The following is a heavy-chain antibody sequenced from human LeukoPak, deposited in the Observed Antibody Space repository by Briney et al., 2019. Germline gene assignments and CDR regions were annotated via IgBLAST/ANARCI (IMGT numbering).Heavy chain of an antibody. CDR3: ARERERDVLCY. V-gene: IGHV1-2*02. J-gene: IGHJ4*02. Sequence: ASVKVSCKASGYTFTGYYMHWVRQAPGQGLEWMGWINPNSGGTNYAQKFQGRVTMTRDTSIRTVYMDLSRLRSDDTAVYYCARERERDVLCYWGQGTLVTVSS. CDR2: INPNSGGT. CDR1: GYTFTGYY. D-gene: IGHD3-10*02.